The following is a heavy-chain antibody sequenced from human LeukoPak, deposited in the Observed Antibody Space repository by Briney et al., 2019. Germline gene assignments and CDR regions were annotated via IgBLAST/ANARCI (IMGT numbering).Heavy chain of an antibody. V-gene: IGHV4-39*01. D-gene: IGHD5-24*01. J-gene: IGHJ4*02. CDR1: GDSISSGPYY. CDR2: IYHDERT. CDR3: ARHRIIRDVATGDYLDS. Sequence: SETPSLTCTVSGDSISSGPYYWGWIRQPPGKGLEWIGTIYHDERTFYNPSLKSRVAISVDTSKNQFSLELRSVTAADTAVFYCARHRIIRDVATGDYLDSWGQGTLVTVSS.